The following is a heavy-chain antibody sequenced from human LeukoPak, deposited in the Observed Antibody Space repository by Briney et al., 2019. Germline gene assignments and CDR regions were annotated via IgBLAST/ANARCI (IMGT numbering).Heavy chain of an antibody. D-gene: IGHD6-13*01. CDR2: IYPGDSDT. J-gene: IGHJ4*02. CDR3: ARALGYTTRWYLTFDY. Sequence: GESLKISCEASGYSFTGYWIGWVRQMPGKGLEWMGIIYPGDSDTTYSPSFQGQVTISADKSISTAFLQWSSLKASDTAMYYCARALGYTTRWYLTFDYWGQGTLVTVSS. V-gene: IGHV5-51*01. CDR1: GYSFTGYW.